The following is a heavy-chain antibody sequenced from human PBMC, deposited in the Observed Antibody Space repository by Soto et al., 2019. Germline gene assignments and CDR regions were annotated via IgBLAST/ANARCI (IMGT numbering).Heavy chain of an antibody. J-gene: IGHJ4*02. V-gene: IGHV4-31*03. CDR2: IYYSGST. CDR3: ARGWGRIFDY. Sequence: SETLSLTCTVSGGSISSGGYYWSWIRQHPGKGLEWIGYIYYSGSTYYNPSLKSRVTISVDTSKNQFSLKLSSVTAADTAAYYCARGWGRIFDYWGQGTLVTVSS. CDR1: GGSISSGGYY. D-gene: IGHD7-27*01.